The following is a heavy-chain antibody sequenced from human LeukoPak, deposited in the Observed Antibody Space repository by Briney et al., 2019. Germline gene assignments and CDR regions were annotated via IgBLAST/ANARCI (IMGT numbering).Heavy chain of an antibody. D-gene: IGHD2-2*01. Sequence: GGSLRLSCAASGFTFSSYWMSWVRQAPGKGLEWVANIKQDGSEEYYVDSVKGRFTISRDNAKNSLYLQMNSLRAEDTAVYYCARLKLLWSNYFDYWGQGTLVTVSS. V-gene: IGHV3-7*01. CDR1: GFTFSSYW. CDR3: ARLKLLWSNYFDY. J-gene: IGHJ4*02. CDR2: IKQDGSEE.